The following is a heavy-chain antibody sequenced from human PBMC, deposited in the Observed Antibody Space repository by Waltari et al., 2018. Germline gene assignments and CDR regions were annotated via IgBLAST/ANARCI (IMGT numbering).Heavy chain of an antibody. J-gene: IGHJ3*02. D-gene: IGHD1-26*01. V-gene: IGHV1-24*01. CDR2: FDPEDGET. CDR3: ATGYSGSYYLIYAFDI. CDR1: GYTLTELS. Sequence: QVQLVQSGAEVKKPGASVKVSCKVSGYTLTELSMHWVRQAPGKGLEWMGGFDPEDGETIYAQKFQGRVTMTEDTSTDTAYMELSSLRSEDTAVYYCATGYSGSYYLIYAFDIWGQGTMVTVSS.